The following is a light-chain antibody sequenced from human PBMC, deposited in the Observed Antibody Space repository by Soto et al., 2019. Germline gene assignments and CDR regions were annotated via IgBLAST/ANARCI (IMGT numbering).Light chain of an antibody. CDR1: QSVYTY. CDR3: QHRSNWPPYT. J-gene: IGKJ4*01. V-gene: IGKV3-11*01. Sequence: ETVLTQSPATLSLSPGERATLSCRASQSVYTYLAWYQQKPGQAPRLLIYDASNRATGIPARFRGSGSGTDFTLTISSLEPEDFAVYYCQHRSNWPPYTFGGGTKVEIK. CDR2: DAS.